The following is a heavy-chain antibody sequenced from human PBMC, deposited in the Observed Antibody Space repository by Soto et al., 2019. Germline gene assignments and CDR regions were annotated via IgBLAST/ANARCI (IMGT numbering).Heavy chain of an antibody. CDR2: ISANGRNA. D-gene: IGHD3-22*01. CDR3: ANDLSSLGWLTWGAPFDS. CDR1: GFTFSNYA. V-gene: IGHV3-23*01. J-gene: IGHJ4*02. Sequence: EVHLLESGGDVVQPGRSLRLSCAASGFTFSNYAMNWIRQAPGKGLEWLSSISANGRNAYYADSVKGRFTISRDSSKNTLYLQLDSLRVEDTAIYICANDLSSLGWLTWGAPFDSWGQGTLITVSS.